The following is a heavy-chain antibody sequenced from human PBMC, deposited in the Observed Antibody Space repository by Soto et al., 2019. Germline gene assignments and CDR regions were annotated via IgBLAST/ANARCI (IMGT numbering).Heavy chain of an antibody. CDR3: AKVYDDILTGYYNVIENWFDP. J-gene: IGHJ5*02. V-gene: IGHV3-23*01. CDR2: ISGSGGST. CDR1: GFTFSSYA. D-gene: IGHD3-9*01. Sequence: PGGSLRLSCAASGFTFSSYAMSWVRQAPGKGLEWVSAISGSGGSTYYADSVKGRFTISRDNSKNTLYLQMNSLRAEDTAVYYCAKVYDDILTGYYNVIENWFDPWGQGTLVTVSS.